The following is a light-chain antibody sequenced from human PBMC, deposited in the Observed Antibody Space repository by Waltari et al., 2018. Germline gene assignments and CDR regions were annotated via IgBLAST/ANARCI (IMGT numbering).Light chain of an antibody. CDR1: LSVLYSSNNKNY. J-gene: IGKJ1*01. CDR2: WAS. V-gene: IGKV4-1*01. CDR3: QQYYSTPWT. Sequence: DIVLTQSPDYPAVSLGERATINCKPRLSVLYSSNNKNYLAWYQQKPGQPPKLLIYWASTRESGVPDRFSGSGSGTDFTLTISSLQAEDVAVYYCQQYYSTPWTFGQGTKVEIK.